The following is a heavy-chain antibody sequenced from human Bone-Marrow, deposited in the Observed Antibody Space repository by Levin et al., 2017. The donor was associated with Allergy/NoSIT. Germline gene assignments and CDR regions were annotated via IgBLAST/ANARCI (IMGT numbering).Heavy chain of an antibody. D-gene: IGHD6-13*01. CDR3: ATTQYHTSSWYFDY. V-gene: IGHV3-15*01. J-gene: IGHJ4*02. CDR1: GFNFNNAW. Sequence: GGSLRLSCAASGFNFNNAWMNWVRQAPGKGLEWVGRIKDKNDGGTTDYATPVTGRFSISRDDSKTTLFLQMNSLQTYDTAVYFCATTQYHTSSWYFDYWGQGALVTVSS. CDR2: IKDKNDGGTT.